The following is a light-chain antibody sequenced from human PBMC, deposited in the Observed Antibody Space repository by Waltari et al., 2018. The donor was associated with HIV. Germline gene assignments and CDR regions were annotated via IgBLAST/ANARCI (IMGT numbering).Light chain of an antibody. CDR1: KLGDKY. CDR3: QAWDSSRPV. J-gene: IGLJ2*01. Sequence: SFELTQPSSVSVSPGHTASITCSGHKLGDKYACWYQQRPGQSPLLVIYQDNKRPSGIPERFSCSNSGDTATLTISGTQAVDEADYYCQAWDSSRPVFGGGTKLTVL. V-gene: IGLV3-1*01. CDR2: QDN.